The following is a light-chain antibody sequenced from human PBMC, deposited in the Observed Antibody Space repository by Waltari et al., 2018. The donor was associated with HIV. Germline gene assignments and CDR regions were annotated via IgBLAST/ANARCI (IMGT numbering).Light chain of an antibody. CDR1: YIGAKT. CDR3: QVWDSTSDQRI. V-gene: IGLV3-21*02. J-gene: IGLJ2*01. Sequence: SYVLTQTPSVSVAPGHTAPITRGGHYIGAKTVQWYQQKSGQAPVLLIYDDFDRPSRIPERFSASNSGNTATLTISRVGAGDEADYYCQVWDSTSDQRIFGGGTKLTVL. CDR2: DDF.